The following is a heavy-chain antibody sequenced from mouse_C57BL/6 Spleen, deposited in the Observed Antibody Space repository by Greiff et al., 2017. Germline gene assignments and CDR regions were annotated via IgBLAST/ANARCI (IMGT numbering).Heavy chain of an antibody. J-gene: IGHJ3*01. D-gene: IGHD3-2*02. Sequence: EVQLQQSVPELVKPGASVKISCKASGYTFTDYYMNWVKQSHGKSLEWIGDINPNNGGTSYNQKFKGKATLTVDKSSSTTYMERRSLTSEDSAVYYCAGTAQAPWFAYWGQGTLVTVSA. CDR2: INPNNGGT. V-gene: IGHV1-26*01. CDR1: GYTFTDYY. CDR3: AGTAQAPWFAY.